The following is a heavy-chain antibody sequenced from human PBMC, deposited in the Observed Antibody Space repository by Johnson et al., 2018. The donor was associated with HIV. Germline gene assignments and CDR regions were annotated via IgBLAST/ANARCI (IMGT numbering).Heavy chain of an antibody. CDR1: GFTFSHNW. J-gene: IGHJ3*01. D-gene: IGHD6-13*01. CDR2: ITHDVSAI. CDR3: ARARYTSDWYLYDAFDL. Sequence: VQLVESAGGVVQPGGSLRLSCIGSGFTFSHNWMSWVRQAPGKGPEWVANITHDVSAIHYANSVKGRFTISRDNSKNTLYLQMGSLRTEDMAVYHCARARYTSDWYLYDAFDLWGQGTMVTVSS. V-gene: IGHV3-7*01.